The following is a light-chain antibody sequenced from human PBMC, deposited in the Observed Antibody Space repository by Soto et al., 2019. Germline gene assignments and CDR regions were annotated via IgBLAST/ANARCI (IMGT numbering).Light chain of an antibody. Sequence: AIQMTQSPSSLSASVGDRVTITCRASQGIRNDLGWYQQKPGKAPRLLTYAASILQSGVPSRFSGSGSGTDFTLTISSLQPEDFATYYCLQDYNYPRTFGQGTKVEIK. CDR1: QGIRND. CDR2: AAS. J-gene: IGKJ1*01. CDR3: LQDYNYPRT. V-gene: IGKV1-6*01.